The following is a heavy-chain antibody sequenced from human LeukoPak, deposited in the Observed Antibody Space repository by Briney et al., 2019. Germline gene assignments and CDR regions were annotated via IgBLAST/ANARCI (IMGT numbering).Heavy chain of an antibody. CDR2: IYYSGGT. J-gene: IGHJ4*02. CDR1: GGSISSNNYY. D-gene: IGHD4-23*01. Sequence: SQTLSLTCTVSGGSISSNNYYWSWIRQPPGKGLEWIGYIYYSGGTYYNPSLKSRVTISVDTSKNQFSLNLSSVTAADTAVYYCAAYGGNSGGGFDYWGQGTLVTVSS. CDR3: AAYGGNSGGGFDY. V-gene: IGHV4-30-4*01.